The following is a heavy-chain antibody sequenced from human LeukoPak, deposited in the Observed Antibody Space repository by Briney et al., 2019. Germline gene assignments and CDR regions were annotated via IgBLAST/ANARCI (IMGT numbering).Heavy chain of an antibody. CDR1: GFTVSSNY. Sequence: GSLRLSCAASGFTVSSNYMSWVRQAPGKGLEWVSIIYSGGSTYYADSVKGRFTISRDNSKNTLFLQMNSLRAEDTAVYYCARDLETDISDAFDIWGQGTMVTVSS. J-gene: IGHJ3*02. D-gene: IGHD3-9*01. CDR3: ARDLETDISDAFDI. V-gene: IGHV3-53*01. CDR2: IYSGGST.